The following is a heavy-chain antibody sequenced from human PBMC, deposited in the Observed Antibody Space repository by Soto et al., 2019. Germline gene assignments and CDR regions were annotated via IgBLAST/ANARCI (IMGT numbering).Heavy chain of an antibody. CDR2: MNPNSGNT. CDR3: ARGGHDFWSAYYTPRAFDI. J-gene: IGHJ3*02. V-gene: IGHV1-8*01. D-gene: IGHD3-3*01. Sequence: QVQLVQSGAEVKKPGASVKVSCKASGYTFTSYDINWVRQATGQGLEWMGWMNPNSGNTGYAQKFQGRVTMTRNTSISTAYMELSSLRSEDTAVYYCARGGHDFWSAYYTPRAFDIWGQGTMVTVSS. CDR1: GYTFTSYD.